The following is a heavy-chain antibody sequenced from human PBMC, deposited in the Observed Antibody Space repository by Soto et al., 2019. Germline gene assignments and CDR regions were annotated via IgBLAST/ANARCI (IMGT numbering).Heavy chain of an antibody. CDR3: AKDLTVVVVAATHIDY. J-gene: IGHJ4*02. CDR2: ISWNSGSI. V-gene: IGHV3-9*01. D-gene: IGHD2-15*01. CDR1: GFTFDDYA. Sequence: GGSLRLSCAASGFTFDDYAMHWVRQAPGKGLEWVSGISWNSGSIDYADSVKGRFTISRDNSKNTLYLQMNSLRAEDTAVYYCAKDLTVVVVAATHIDYWGQGTLVTVSS.